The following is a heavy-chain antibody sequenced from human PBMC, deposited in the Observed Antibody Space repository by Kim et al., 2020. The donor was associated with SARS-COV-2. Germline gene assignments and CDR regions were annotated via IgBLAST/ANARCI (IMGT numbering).Heavy chain of an antibody. J-gene: IGHJ4*02. CDR1: GGSFSGYY. CDR3: VCSRITGTTRSRSYFDY. D-gene: IGHD1-7*01. CDR2: INHSVST. V-gene: IGHV4-34*01. Sequence: SETLSLTCAVYGGSFSGYYRSWIRQPPGKGLEWIGEINHSVSTNYNPSLKSRVTISVDTSKNQFSLKLSSVTAADTAVYYCVCSRITGTTRSRSYFDYWGQGTLVTVSS.